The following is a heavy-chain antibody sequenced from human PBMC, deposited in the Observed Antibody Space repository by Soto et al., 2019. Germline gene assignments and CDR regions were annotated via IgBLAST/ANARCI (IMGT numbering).Heavy chain of an antibody. CDR2: ISWDGGST. J-gene: IGHJ6*02. Sequence: EVQLVESGGAVVQPGGSLRLSCAASGFHFDDYTMHWVRQAPGKGLEWVSLISWDGGSTDYADSVKGRFTISRDNSKKSLFLEMNSLRTEDTAVYYCARDVYDYNYYSGVDVWCQGTTVTVSS. CDR1: GFHFDDYT. CDR3: ARDVYDYNYYSGVDV. V-gene: IGHV3-43*01. D-gene: IGHD4-17*01.